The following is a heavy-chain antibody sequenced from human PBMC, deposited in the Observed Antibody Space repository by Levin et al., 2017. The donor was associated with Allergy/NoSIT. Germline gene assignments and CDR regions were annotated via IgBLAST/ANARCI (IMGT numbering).Heavy chain of an antibody. D-gene: IGHD2-21*02. V-gene: IGHV1-18*01. CDR2: ISAYNGNT. Sequence: GASVKVSCKASGYTFTSYGISWVRQAPGQGLEWMGWISAYNGNTNYAQKLQGRVTMTTDTSTSTAYMELRSLRSDDTAVYYCARDHPPYCGGDCYSIAFDSWGQGTMVTVSS. CDR1: GYTFTSYG. J-gene: IGHJ3*02. CDR3: ARDHPPYCGGDCYSIAFDS.